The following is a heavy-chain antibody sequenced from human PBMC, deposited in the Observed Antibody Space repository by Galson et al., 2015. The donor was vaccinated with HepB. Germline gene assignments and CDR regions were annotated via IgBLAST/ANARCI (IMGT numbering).Heavy chain of an antibody. D-gene: IGHD1-26*01. Sequence: SLRLSCAASGFTFRSYNMHWVRQAPGKGLEWVAVIFHDEDKKYYGDSVKGRFTVSRDNSKSTLFLQMNSLRAEDTAVYYCAKSLAPYGGTYYDYFDYWGKGSLVPV. CDR3: AKSLAPYGGTYYDYFDY. J-gene: IGHJ4*02. CDR1: GFTFRSYN. V-gene: IGHV3-30*18. CDR2: IFHDEDKK.